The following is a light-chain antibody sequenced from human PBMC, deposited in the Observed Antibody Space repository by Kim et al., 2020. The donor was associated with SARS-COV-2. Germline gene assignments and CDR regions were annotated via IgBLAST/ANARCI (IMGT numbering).Light chain of an antibody. CDR2: AAT. J-gene: IGKJ4*01. Sequence: DIQMTQSPSSLSASVGDSVTITCRASQSISIYLNWYQQKPGKAPKVLIYAATTLQSGVPSRFSGSGSGTEFTLTITSLQPEDFASYYCQQMYGIPNFGGGTKVDIK. V-gene: IGKV1-39*01. CDR1: QSISIY. CDR3: QQMYGIPN.